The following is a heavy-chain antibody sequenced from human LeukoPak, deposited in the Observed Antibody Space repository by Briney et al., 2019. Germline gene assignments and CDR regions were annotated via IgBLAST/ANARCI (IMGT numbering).Heavy chain of an antibody. CDR3: ARGRINYDILTGYYPL. CDR2: INSDGSST. D-gene: IGHD3-9*01. CDR1: GFTFSSYW. Sequence: PGGSLRLSCAASGFTFSSYWMHWVRQAPGKGLVWVSRINSDGSSTSYADSVKGRFTISRDNAKSTLYLQMNSLRAEDTAVYYCARGRINYDILTGYYPLWGRGTLVTVSS. V-gene: IGHV3-74*01. J-gene: IGHJ2*01.